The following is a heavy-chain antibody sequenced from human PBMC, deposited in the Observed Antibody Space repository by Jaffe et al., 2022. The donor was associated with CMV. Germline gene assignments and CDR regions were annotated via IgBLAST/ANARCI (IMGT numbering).Heavy chain of an antibody. D-gene: IGHD2-15*01. J-gene: IGHJ1*01. V-gene: IGHV3-23*01. CDR1: GFAFSSYA. Sequence: EVHLLESGGVLVQPGESLRLSCAASGFAFSSYAMSWIRQAPGEGLEWVSGITASGRRTYYAESVRGRFTISRDNSKNTLYLQVNSLTVDDTAVYYCAKDSPDCRGADCHLFEHWGQGTLVTVSS. CDR2: ITASGRRT. CDR3: AKDSPDCRGADCHLFEH.